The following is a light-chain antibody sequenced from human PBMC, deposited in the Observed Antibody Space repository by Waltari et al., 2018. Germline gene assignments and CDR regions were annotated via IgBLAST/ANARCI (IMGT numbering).Light chain of an antibody. V-gene: IGLV2-14*01. CDR3: SSYTSSSTLVV. J-gene: IGLJ2*01. CDR1: SSDVGGYHY. Sequence: QSALTQPASVSGSPGQSITISCTGTSSDVGGYHYASWYQQHPGKAPKLMIYEVSNRPSGVSNRFSGSKSGHTASLTISGLQAEDEADYYCSSYTSSSTLVVFGGGTKLTVL. CDR2: EVS.